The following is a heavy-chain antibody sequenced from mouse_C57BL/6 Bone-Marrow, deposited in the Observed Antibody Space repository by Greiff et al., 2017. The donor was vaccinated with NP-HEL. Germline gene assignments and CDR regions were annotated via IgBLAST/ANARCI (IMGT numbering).Heavy chain of an antibody. CDR3: ARDSLDD. Sequence: VQLQESGPELVKPGASVKISCKASGYAFSSSWMNWVKQRPGKGLEWIGRIYPGDGDTNYNGKFKGKATLTADKSSSTAYMQLSSLTSEDSAVYFCARDSLDDWGQGTTLTVSS. J-gene: IGHJ2*01. CDR1: GYAFSSSW. CDR2: IYPGDGDT. V-gene: IGHV1-82*01.